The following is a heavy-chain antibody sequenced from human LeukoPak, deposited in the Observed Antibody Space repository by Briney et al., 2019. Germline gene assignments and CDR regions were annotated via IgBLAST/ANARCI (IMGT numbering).Heavy chain of an antibody. CDR1: GFAFSSYS. D-gene: IGHD3-10*01. Sequence: GGSLRLSCAASGFAFSSYSMNWVRQAPGKGLEWVSSISSSSSYIYYADSVKGRFTISRDNAKNSLYLQMNSLRAEDTAVYYCARDRDDYYGSGSYFDHWGQGTLVTVSS. CDR2: ISSSSSYI. J-gene: IGHJ5*02. V-gene: IGHV3-21*01. CDR3: ARDRDDYYGSGSYFDH.